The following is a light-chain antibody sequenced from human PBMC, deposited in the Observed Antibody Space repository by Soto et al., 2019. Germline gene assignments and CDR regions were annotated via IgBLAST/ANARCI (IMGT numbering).Light chain of an antibody. CDR3: SSFAGTNHCVV. Sequence: QSALTQPPSASGSLGQSVTISCSGITNDVGGYNYVSWFQQHPGKAPKLIIYDVTKRPSGVPDRFSGSRSGNTASLTVSGLLGEDEADYYCSSFAGTNHCVVVGGGTKLTVL. J-gene: IGLJ2*01. CDR1: TNDVGGYNY. V-gene: IGLV2-8*01. CDR2: DVT.